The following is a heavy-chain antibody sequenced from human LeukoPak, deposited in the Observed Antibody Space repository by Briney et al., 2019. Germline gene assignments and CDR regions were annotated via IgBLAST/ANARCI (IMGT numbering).Heavy chain of an antibody. Sequence: PSETLSLTCAVSGGSISDSKWWSWVRQPPGKGLEWIGEIYHSGSTNYNSSLKSRVTISVDTSKNQFSLKLSSVTAADTAVYYCAREGRTSSWYGGYYYYYYMDVWGKGTTVTVSS. J-gene: IGHJ6*03. D-gene: IGHD6-13*01. CDR1: GGSISDSKW. CDR2: IYHSGST. CDR3: AREGRTSSWYGGYYYYYYMDV. V-gene: IGHV4-4*02.